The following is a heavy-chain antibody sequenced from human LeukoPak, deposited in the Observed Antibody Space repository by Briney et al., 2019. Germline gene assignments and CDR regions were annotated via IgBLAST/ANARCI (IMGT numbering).Heavy chain of an antibody. CDR2: IYYSGST. CDR3: ARDTRGYCSGGSCSMFDY. Sequence: PSETLSLTCTVSGGSISSYYWSWIRQPPGKGLEWIGYIYYSGSTNYNPSLKSRVTISVDASKNQFSLKLSSVTAADTAVYYCARDTRGYCSGGSCSMFDYWVQGTLVTVSS. D-gene: IGHD2-15*01. J-gene: IGHJ4*02. CDR1: GGSISSYY. V-gene: IGHV4-59*01.